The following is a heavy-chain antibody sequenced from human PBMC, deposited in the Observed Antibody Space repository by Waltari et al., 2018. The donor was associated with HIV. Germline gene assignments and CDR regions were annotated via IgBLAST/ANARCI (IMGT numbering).Heavy chain of an antibody. CDR2: MNDGGKS. Sequence: QVDLQQWGTGLLTPSETLSRTCAVYGGSFTGHYWSWIRETPGEGLQWIGEMNDGGKSNYNPTLKSRAVMTIDPSKKQFSLKLKSVTAADTGVYYCARGPRPSTVTAPGWYFDLWGRGTLVTVSS. CDR3: ARGPRPSTVTAPGWYFDL. D-gene: IGHD2-21*02. V-gene: IGHV4-34*02. CDR1: GGSFTGHY. J-gene: IGHJ2*01.